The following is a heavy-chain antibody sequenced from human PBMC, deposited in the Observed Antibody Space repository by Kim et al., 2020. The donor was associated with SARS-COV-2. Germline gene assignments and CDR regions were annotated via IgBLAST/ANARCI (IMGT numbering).Heavy chain of an antibody. CDR3: ARTPHDSSGYTDY. CDR2: ISAYNGDT. Sequence: ASVKVSCKASGYSSISNGYNWVRQAPGQGLEWMGWISAYNGDTKFAQKFQGRVSMTTDTSTSTAFMELRNLGSDDTAVYYCARTPHDSSGYTDYWGQGTLVTVSS. V-gene: IGHV1-18*01. J-gene: IGHJ4*02. CDR1: GYSSISNG. D-gene: IGHD3-22*01.